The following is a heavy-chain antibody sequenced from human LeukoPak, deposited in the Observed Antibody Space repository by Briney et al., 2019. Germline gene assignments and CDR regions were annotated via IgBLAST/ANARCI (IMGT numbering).Heavy chain of an antibody. Sequence: PGRSLRLSCAASGFTFDDYAMHWVRQAPGKGLEWVSGISWNSGSIGYADSVKGRFTISRDNAKNSLYLQMNSLRAEDTALYYCAKIAAAGFDYWGQGTLVTVSS. J-gene: IGHJ4*02. D-gene: IGHD6-13*01. CDR3: AKIAAAGFDY. V-gene: IGHV3-9*01. CDR1: GFTFDDYA. CDR2: ISWNSGSI.